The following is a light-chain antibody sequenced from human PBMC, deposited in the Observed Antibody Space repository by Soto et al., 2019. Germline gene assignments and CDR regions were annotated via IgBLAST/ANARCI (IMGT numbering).Light chain of an antibody. CDR3: QHRSNSPPTWT. CDR2: DTS. Sequence: EIVLTQSPATLSLSPGDRATLSCRASQRIGTYLAWYQQKAGQAPILLIYDTSNMATTIPTRFSGSGSGTDSTLTISSLEPEDFAVYFCQHRSNSPPTWTFGQGTKVEIK. J-gene: IGKJ1*01. CDR1: QRIGTY. V-gene: IGKV3-11*01.